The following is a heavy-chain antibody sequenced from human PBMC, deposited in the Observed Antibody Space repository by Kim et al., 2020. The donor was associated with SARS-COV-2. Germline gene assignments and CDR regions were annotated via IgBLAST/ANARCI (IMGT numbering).Heavy chain of an antibody. D-gene: IGHD3-3*01. Sequence: ASVKVSCKASGYTFTSYDINWVRQATGQGLEWMGWMNPNSGNTGYAQKFQGRVTMTRNTSISTAYMELSSLRSEDTAVYYCARGSVPYAFWSGLYYYYMDVGGKGTTVTVSS. CDR2: MNPNSGNT. CDR3: ARGSVPYAFWSGLYYYYMDV. CDR1: GYTFTSYD. V-gene: IGHV1-8*02. J-gene: IGHJ6*03.